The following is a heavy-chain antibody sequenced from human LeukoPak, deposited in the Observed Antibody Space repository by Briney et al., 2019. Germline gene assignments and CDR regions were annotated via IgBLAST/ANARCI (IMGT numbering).Heavy chain of an antibody. J-gene: IGHJ6*02. CDR2: ISSSSSTI. Sequence: PGGSLSLSCAASGFTFSSYSMNWVRQAPGKGLEWVSYISSSSSTIYYADSVKGRFTISRDNAKNSLYLQMNSLRAEDTAVYYCARDLNRITMVRGGMDVWGQGTTVTVSS. CDR3: ARDLNRITMVRGGMDV. CDR1: GFTFSSYS. D-gene: IGHD3-10*01. V-gene: IGHV3-48*04.